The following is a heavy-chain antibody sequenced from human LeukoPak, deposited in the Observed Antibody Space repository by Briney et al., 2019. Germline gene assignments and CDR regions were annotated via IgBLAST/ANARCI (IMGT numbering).Heavy chain of an antibody. CDR1: GFTFCSYA. Sequence: GGALRLSCAASGFTFCSYAMSWGRPAPRKGAEGGSAISGSGGSTYYADSVKGRFTISRDNSKNTLYLQMNSLRAEDTAVYYCAKDLDREWEPTHIDYWGQGTLVTVFS. D-gene: IGHD1-26*01. J-gene: IGHJ4*02. CDR3: AKDLDREWEPTHIDY. CDR2: ISGSGGST. V-gene: IGHV3-23*01.